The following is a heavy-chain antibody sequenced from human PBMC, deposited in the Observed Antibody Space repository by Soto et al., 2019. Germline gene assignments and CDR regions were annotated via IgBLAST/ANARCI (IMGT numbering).Heavy chain of an antibody. CDR1: GGTFSSYA. CDR3: ARDPGYDFWSGYPNDYYYYGMDV. J-gene: IGHJ6*02. CDR2: IIPIFGTA. V-gene: IGHV1-69*13. Sequence: SVKVSCKASGGTFSSYAISWVRQAPGQGLEWMGGIIPIFGTANYAQKFQGRVTITADESTSTAYMELSSLRSEDTAVYYCARDPGYDFWSGYPNDYYYYGMDVWGQGTTVTVSS. D-gene: IGHD3-3*01.